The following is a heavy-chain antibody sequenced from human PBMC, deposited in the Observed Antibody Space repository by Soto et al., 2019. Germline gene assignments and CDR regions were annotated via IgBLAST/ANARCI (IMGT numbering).Heavy chain of an antibody. V-gene: IGHV3-74*01. D-gene: IGHD6-13*01. CDR2: SNSDGSST. CDR3: ASSWQQNGMDV. J-gene: IGHJ6*02. Sequence: EVQLVESGGGLVQPGGSLRLSCAASGFTFSSYWMHWVRQAPGKGLVWVSRSNSDGSSTSYADSVKGRFTISRDNAKNTLYLQMNSLRAEDTAVYYCASSWQQNGMDVWGQGTTVTVSS. CDR1: GFTFSSYW.